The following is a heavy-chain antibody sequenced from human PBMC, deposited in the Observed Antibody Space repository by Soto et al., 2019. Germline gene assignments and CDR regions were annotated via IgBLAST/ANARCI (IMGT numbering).Heavy chain of an antibody. CDR3: ARGPTSDKVDY. J-gene: IGHJ4*02. CDR1: GGSINSADYY. D-gene: IGHD3-10*01. V-gene: IGHV4-30-4*01. Sequence: QVQLQESGPGLVKPSQTLSLTCTVSGGSINSADYYWSWIRQPPGEGLEWIGHIYDSGKTYTNPSLQSPVTMSVDTSTTQFSLRLTSVTAADTAVYYRARGPTSDKVDYWGQGTLVTVSS. CDR2: IYDSGKT.